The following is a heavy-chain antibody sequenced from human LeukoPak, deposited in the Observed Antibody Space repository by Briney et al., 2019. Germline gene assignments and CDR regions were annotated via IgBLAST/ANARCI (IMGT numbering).Heavy chain of an antibody. CDR3: ARDKMLTGYYFLYTALDY. V-gene: IGHV1-69*04. CDR2: IIPILGIA. D-gene: IGHD3-9*01. CDR1: GGTFSSYA. Sequence: SVNVSCKASGGTFSSYAISWVRQAPGQGLEWMGRIIPILGIANYAQQFQGRVTITADKSTSTAYMELSSLRSEDTAVYYCARDKMLTGYYFLYTALDYWGQGTLVTVSS. J-gene: IGHJ4*02.